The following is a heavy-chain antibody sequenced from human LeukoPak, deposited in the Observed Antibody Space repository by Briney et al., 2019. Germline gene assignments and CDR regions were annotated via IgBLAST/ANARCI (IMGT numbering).Heavy chain of an antibody. J-gene: IGHJ4*02. CDR1: GFTFSSYS. CDR2: ITSSSTTI. V-gene: IGHV3-48*02. CDR3: ARGGRHGFFDY. Sequence: GGSLRLSCAASGFTFSSYSMNWVRQAPGKGLEWVSFITSSSTTIYYADSVKGRFTISRDNAKNSLNLQMNTLRDEDTAVYCCARGGRHGFFDYWGQGTLVTVSS. D-gene: IGHD5-24*01.